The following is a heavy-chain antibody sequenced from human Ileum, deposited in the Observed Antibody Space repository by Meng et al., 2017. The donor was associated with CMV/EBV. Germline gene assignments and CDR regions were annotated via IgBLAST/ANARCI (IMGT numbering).Heavy chain of an antibody. Sequence: SEILSPTCTVSGVSVTGGSYYWSWIRQPPGKTLEWIGYVYSRGNPNYNPSLKGRLTISVDTSKNQFSLELSSVTAADTAVYYCARDTAPFDIWGQGTMVTVSS. D-gene: IGHD2-21*02. CDR2: VYSRGNP. V-gene: IGHV4-61*01. J-gene: IGHJ3*02. CDR3: ARDTAPFDI. CDR1: GVSVTGGSYY.